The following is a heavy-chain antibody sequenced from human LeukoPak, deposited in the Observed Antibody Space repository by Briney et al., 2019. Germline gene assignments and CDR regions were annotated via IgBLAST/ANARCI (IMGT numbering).Heavy chain of an antibody. D-gene: IGHD3-10*01. V-gene: IGHV3-21*01. Sequence: GGSLRLSCAASGFTFSNYVMNWVRKAPGKGLEWVSSIGTSSGSTYYADSVKGRFTISRDNAKNSLYLQMSSLRAEDTAVYYCARDSGSGRGNYYYGMDVWGQGTTVTVSS. J-gene: IGHJ6*02. CDR3: ARDSGSGRGNYYYGMDV. CDR2: IGTSSGST. CDR1: GFTFSNYV.